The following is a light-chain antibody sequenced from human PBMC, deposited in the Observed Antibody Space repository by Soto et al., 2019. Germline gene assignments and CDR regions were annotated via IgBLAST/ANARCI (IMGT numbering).Light chain of an antibody. J-gene: IGKJ1*01. CDR1: QSVRTN. CDR3: QQYSKNYNNWLWT. CDR2: GAS. Sequence: EIVLTQSPGTLSLSPGESASLSCRASQSVRTNLAWYQQQPGQAPRLLIYGASTRANGIPARFSGSGSGTEFTLNISSLQSEDFAVYYCQQYSKNYNNWLWTFGQGTKVDIK. V-gene: IGKV3-15*01.